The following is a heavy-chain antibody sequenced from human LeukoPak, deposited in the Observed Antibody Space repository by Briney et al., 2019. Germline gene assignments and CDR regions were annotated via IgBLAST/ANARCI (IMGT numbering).Heavy chain of an antibody. CDR1: DGSFSGYY. V-gene: IGHV4-34*01. Sequence: PSETLSLTCGVYDGSFSGYYWTWIRQSPGKGLEWIGEINPSGSINYNPSLKSRATISVDTSKSQFSLKLISVTAADTAVYYCARPRYFNDGSGHTDIWGQGTMVTVSS. J-gene: IGHJ3*02. CDR2: INPSGSI. D-gene: IGHD3-22*01. CDR3: ARPRYFNDGSGHTDI.